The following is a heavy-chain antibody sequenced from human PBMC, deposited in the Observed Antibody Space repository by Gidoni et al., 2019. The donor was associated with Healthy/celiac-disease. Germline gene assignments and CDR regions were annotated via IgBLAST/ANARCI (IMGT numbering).Heavy chain of an antibody. D-gene: IGHD1-26*01. Sequence: RESGPALVKPTQTLTLTCTFSGFSLSTSGMCVGWIRQPPGKALEWLALIDWDDDKYYSTSLKTRLTIPKDTSKNQVVLPMTNMDHVDTATYYCARAREFGGSYSVGALDYWGQGTLVTVSS. CDR3: ARAREFGGSYSVGALDY. CDR2: IDWDDDK. J-gene: IGHJ4*02. V-gene: IGHV2-70*01. CDR1: GFSLSTSGMC.